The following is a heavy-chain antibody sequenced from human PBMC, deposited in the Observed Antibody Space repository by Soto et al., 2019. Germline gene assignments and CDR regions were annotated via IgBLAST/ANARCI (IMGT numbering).Heavy chain of an antibody. CDR1: GFIVRSYA. CDR3: ARQGGSSWYREVFDY. CDR2: TSDDGSDR. Sequence: GGSLRLSCAASGFIVRSYALDWVRQAPGKGLGWGAVTSDDGSDRYYADSVKGRSTISRDNSKNTLYLQMNSLRAEDTALYYCARQGGSSWYREVFDYWGQGTRVTVSS. D-gene: IGHD6-13*01. J-gene: IGHJ4*02. V-gene: IGHV3-30-3*01.